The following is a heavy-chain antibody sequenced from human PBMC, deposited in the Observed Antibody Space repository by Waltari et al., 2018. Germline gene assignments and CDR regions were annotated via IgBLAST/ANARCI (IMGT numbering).Heavy chain of an antibody. V-gene: IGHV3-53*01. CDR2: IYSGGST. CDR3: ASFTTKTH. J-gene: IGHJ4*02. D-gene: IGHD1-1*01. Sequence: EVQLVESGGGLIQPGGSLRLSCAALGFTVSNNYMSWVRQAPGKGREWVSLIYSGGSTYYADSVKGRFTISRDNSRNTLYLQMNSLRAEDTAVYYCASFTTKTHWGQGTLVTVSS. CDR1: GFTVSNNY.